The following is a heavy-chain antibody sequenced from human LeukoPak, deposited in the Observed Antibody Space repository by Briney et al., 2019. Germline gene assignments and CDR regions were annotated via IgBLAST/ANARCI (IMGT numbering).Heavy chain of an antibody. Sequence: QPGRSLRLSCSASGFTFSSYAMHWVRQAQGKGLEWVAVISYDGSNKYYADSVKGRFTISRDNSKNTLYLQMNSLRAEDTAVYYCARDNVHSVWGQGTLVTVSS. J-gene: IGHJ4*02. V-gene: IGHV3-30*01. CDR1: GFTFSSYA. CDR3: ARDNVHSV. D-gene: IGHD5/OR15-5a*01. CDR2: ISYDGSNK.